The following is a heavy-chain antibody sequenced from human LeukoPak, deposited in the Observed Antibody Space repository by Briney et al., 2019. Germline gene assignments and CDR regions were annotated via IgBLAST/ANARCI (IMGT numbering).Heavy chain of an antibody. Sequence: PSQTLSLTCTVSGGSISSYYWSWIRQPPGKGLEWIGYIYHSGSTKYNPSLKSRVTISVDTSKNQFSLKMSSVTAADTAVYYCARDGYSGNDGLWGQGTLVTVSS. CDR2: IYHSGST. J-gene: IGHJ4*02. CDR1: GGSISSYY. V-gene: IGHV4-59*01. CDR3: ARDGYSGNDGL. D-gene: IGHD5-12*01.